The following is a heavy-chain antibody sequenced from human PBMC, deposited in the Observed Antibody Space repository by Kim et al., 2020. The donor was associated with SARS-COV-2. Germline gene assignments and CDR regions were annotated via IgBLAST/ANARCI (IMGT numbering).Heavy chain of an antibody. J-gene: IGHJ4*02. CDR1: GGSISSGGYY. CDR3: ARAPRRVITIFGVVTHFGY. CDR2: TYYSGST. V-gene: IGHV4-31*03. D-gene: IGHD3-3*01. Sequence: SETLSLTCTVSGGSISSGGYYWSWLRQHPGKGLEWNGYTYYSGSTYYNPSLKSRVTISVDTSKNQFSLKLSSVTAADTAVYYCARAPRRVITIFGVVTHFGYWGQETLVTASS.